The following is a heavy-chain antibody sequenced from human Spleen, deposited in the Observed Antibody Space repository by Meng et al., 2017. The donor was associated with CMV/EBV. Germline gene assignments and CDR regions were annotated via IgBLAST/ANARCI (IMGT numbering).Heavy chain of an antibody. CDR2: IRYDGSNK. J-gene: IGHJ6*02. V-gene: IGHV3-30*02. Sequence: GGSLRLSCAASGFTFSSYGMHWVRQAPGKGLEWVAFIRYDGSNKYYADSVKGRFTISRDNSKNTLYLQMNSLRAEDTAVYYCAKDIIDDTVTTKGNYYGMDVWGQGTTVTVSS. CDR3: AKDIIDDTVTTKGNYYGMDV. D-gene: IGHD4-11*01. CDR1: GFTFSSYG.